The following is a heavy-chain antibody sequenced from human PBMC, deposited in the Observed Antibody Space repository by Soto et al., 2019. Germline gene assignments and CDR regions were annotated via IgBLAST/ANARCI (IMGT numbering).Heavy chain of an antibody. CDR3: ASGFVDSATGYFDR. D-gene: IGHD5-12*01. J-gene: IGHJ4*02. V-gene: IGHV4-30-2*01. CDR2: IYHSGST. Sequence: QLQLQESGSGLLRPSQTLSLTCLVSGGSIFNGNYSWPWLRHPPGKALEWIGYIYHSGSTYYNPSLTSRVTVSLARSKNQFALNMKSMTAADTSVYYCASGFVDSATGYFDRWGQGTLVTVSS. CDR1: GGSIFNGNYS.